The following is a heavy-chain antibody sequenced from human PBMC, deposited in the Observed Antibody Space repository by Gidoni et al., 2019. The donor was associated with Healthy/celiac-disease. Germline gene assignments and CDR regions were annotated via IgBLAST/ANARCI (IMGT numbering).Heavy chain of an antibody. CDR2: INPRGGST. CDR3: ARDEGYY. J-gene: IGHJ4*02. V-gene: IGHV1-46*04. Sequence: QVQLVQSGAEVKKPGASVKVSCKASGYTFPSYYMHWVRQAPGKGLEWMGIINPRGGSTSYAQKLQGRVTMTRDTSTSTVYMELSSLRSEDTAVYYFARDEGYYWGQGTLVTVSS. CDR1: GYTFPSYY.